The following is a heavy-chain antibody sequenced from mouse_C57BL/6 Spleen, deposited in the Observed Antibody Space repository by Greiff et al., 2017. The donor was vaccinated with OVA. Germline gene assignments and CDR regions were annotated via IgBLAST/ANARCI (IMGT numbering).Heavy chain of an antibody. CDR3: ERHIAYYSNYLEAY. D-gene: IGHD2-5*01. Sequence: QVQLQQPGAELVRPGSSVKLSCKASGYTFTSYWMDWVKQRPGQGLEWIGNIYPSDSDTHYNQKFKDKATLTVDKSSSTAYMQLSSLTSEDSAVYNRERHIAYYSNYLEAYWGQGTLVTVSA. V-gene: IGHV1-61*01. CDR2: IYPSDSDT. J-gene: IGHJ3*01. CDR1: GYTFTSYW.